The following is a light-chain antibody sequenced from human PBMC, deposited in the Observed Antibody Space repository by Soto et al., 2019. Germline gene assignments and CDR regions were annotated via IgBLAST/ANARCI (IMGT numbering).Light chain of an antibody. CDR3: QQLNNYPRT. CDR1: QGISSY. V-gene: IGKV1-9*01. J-gene: IGKJ1*01. CDR2: TAS. Sequence: DIQLPPSPSFISASLVSSLNITGRASQGISSYLAWYQKKPGKAPKLLISTASTLQSGVPSRFSGSVSGTEFTLTISSLQPEDWATYYGQQLNNYPRTFGQGTKVDIK.